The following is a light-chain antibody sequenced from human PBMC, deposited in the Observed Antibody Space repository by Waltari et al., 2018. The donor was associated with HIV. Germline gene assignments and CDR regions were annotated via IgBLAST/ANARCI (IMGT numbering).Light chain of an antibody. CDR1: QSLLHSNGYNY. CDR2: LGS. J-gene: IGKJ4*01. CDR3: MQALQTPLT. V-gene: IGKV2-28*01. Sequence: DIEMTQSPLSLPVTPGEPASISCRSSQSLLHSNGYNYLDWYLQKPGQSPHLLFYLGSNRASGVPDRFSGSGSGRDFTLKISRVEAEDVGVYYCMQALQTPLTFGGGTKVEIK.